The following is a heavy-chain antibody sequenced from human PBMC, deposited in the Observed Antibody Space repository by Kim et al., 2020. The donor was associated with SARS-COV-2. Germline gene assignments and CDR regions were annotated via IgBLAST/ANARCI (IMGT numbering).Heavy chain of an antibody. V-gene: IGHV1-46*01. D-gene: IGHD6-13*01. Sequence: ASVKVSCKASGYTFTSYYMHWVRQAPGQGLEWMGIINPSGGSTSYAQKFQGRVTMTRDTSTSTVYMELSSLRSEDTAVYYCAREFSGYGSSWYAGRWFDPWGQGTLVTVSS. J-gene: IGHJ5*02. CDR3: AREFSGYGSSWYAGRWFDP. CDR1: GYTFTSYY. CDR2: INPSGGST.